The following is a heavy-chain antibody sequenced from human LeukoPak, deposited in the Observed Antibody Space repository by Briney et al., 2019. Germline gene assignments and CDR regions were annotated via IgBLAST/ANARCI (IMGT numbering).Heavy chain of an antibody. CDR3: ARAPRGDGYTGTRYFQH. CDR1: GGSISSYY. Sequence: SETLSLTCTVSGGSISSYYWSWIRQSPGKGLEWIGYIYYKGNTNYNPSLKSRVTISVDTSKKQFSLKLSSVTAADTAVYYCARAPRGDGYTGTRYFQHWGQGTLVTVSS. J-gene: IGHJ1*01. V-gene: IGHV4-59*12. D-gene: IGHD5-24*01. CDR2: IYYKGNT.